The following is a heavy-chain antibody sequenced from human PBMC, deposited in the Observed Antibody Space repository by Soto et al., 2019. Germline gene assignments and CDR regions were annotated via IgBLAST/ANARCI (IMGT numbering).Heavy chain of an antibody. CDR3: ARGDGSGTGGDAFDI. CDR1: GFTFSSYD. J-gene: IGHJ3*02. V-gene: IGHV3-13*01. CDR2: IGTAGDT. D-gene: IGHD3-10*01. Sequence: GGSLRLSCAASGFTFSSYDMHWVRQATGKGLEWVSAIGTAGDTYYPGSVKGRFTISRENAKNSLYLQMNSLRAEDTAVYYCARGDGSGTGGDAFDIWGQGTMVTVSS.